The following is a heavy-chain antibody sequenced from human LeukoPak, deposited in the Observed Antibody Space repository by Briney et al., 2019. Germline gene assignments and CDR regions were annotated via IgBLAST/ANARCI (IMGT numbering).Heavy chain of an antibody. J-gene: IGHJ6*03. CDR2: INPNSGGR. CDR1: GYTFTDYY. D-gene: IGHD3-22*01. CDR3: ARSSGYYSSLFYMHV. Sequence: ASVKVSCKASGYTFTDYYIHWVRQAPGQGLEWMGWINPNSGGRNYAQKFQGRVTMTSDMSTSTVYMELSSLRSEDTAVYYCARSSGYYSSLFYMHVWGKGTTVTVSS. V-gene: IGHV1-2*02.